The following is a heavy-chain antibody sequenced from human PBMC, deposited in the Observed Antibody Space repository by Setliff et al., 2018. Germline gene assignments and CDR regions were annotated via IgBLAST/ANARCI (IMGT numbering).Heavy chain of an antibody. Sequence: SETLSLTCTVSGGSISRGSYDWSWIRQPAGKGLEWIGRIYTSGSTNYNPSLKSRVTISVDTSKNQFSLKLSSVTAADTAVYYCARGGYSYGLGGFPLDYWGQGTLVTV. CDR2: IYTSGST. CDR1: GGSISRGSYD. D-gene: IGHD5-18*01. CDR3: ARGGYSYGLGGFPLDY. J-gene: IGHJ4*02. V-gene: IGHV4-61*02.